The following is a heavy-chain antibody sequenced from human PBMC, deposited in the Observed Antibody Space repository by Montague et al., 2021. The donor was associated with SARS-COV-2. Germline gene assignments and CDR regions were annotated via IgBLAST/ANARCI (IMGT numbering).Heavy chain of an antibody. CDR2: IDWDDDK. CDR1: GFSLSTSGMC. V-gene: IGHV2-70*11. J-gene: IGHJ3*02. CDR3: ARTPYYYYSSGYYYGAFDI. D-gene: IGHD3-22*01. Sequence: PALVKPTQTLTLTCTFSGFSLSTSGMCVSWIRQPPGKALEWLARIDWDDDKYYSTSLKTRLTISKDTSKNQVVLTMTNMDPVDTATYYCARTPYYYYSSGYYYGAFDIWGRGTMVTVSS.